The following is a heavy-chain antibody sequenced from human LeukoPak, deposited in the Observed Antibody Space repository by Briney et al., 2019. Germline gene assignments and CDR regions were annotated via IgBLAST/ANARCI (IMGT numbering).Heavy chain of an antibody. V-gene: IGHV4-34*01. D-gene: IGHD2-2*02. J-gene: IGHJ4*02. CDR1: GGSFSGYY. CDR3: ARGYCSSTSCYTFGY. CDR2: INHSGST. Sequence: SETLSLTCAVYGGSFSGYYWSWIRQPPGKGLEWIGEINHSGSTNYNPSLKSRVTISVDTSKNQFSLRLSSVTAADTAVYYCARGYCSSTSCYTFGYWGQGTLVTVSS.